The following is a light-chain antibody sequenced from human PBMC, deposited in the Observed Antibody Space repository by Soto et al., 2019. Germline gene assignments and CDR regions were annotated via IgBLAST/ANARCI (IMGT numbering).Light chain of an antibody. J-gene: IGKJ1*01. V-gene: IGKV3-11*02. Sequence: ETVLTQSPVTLSLSPGERATLSCRASQSVGSSLGWYQQKPGQPPRLLIYDASNRATGVPARFSGSGSGRDFPLTISSLEPEDSAVSYWQQSYIWPLTYGQGTKVEIK. CDR2: DAS. CDR1: QSVGSS. CDR3: QQSYIWPLT.